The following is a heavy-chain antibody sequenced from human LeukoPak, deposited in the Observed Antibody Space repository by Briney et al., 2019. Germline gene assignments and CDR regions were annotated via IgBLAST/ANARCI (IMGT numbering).Heavy chain of an antibody. D-gene: IGHD3-22*01. Sequence: ASVKVSCKASGYTFTSYYMHWVRQAPGQGLEWMGIINPSGGSTSYAQKFQGRVTMTRDMSTSTVYMELSSLRSEDTAVYYCARGLDYYDSSGYLRDDAFDIWGQGTMVTVSS. CDR1: GYTFTSYY. CDR2: INPSGGST. CDR3: ARGLDYYDSSGYLRDDAFDI. V-gene: IGHV1-46*01. J-gene: IGHJ3*02.